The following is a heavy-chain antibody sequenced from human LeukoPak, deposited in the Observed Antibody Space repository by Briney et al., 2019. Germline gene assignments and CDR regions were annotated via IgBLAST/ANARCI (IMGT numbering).Heavy chain of an antibody. CDR3: ASTDPNHAILSGYFES. CDR2: LSNDATNK. CDR1: GFTFSNYG. Sequence: GGSLRLSCTASGFTFSNYGMHWVRQAPGKGLEWVAVLSNDATNKYYADSVKGRFTISRDNSKNTLYLQMNSLRAADTAVYYCASTDPNHAILSGYFESWGQGTLLTVSS. V-gene: IGHV3-30*03. J-gene: IGHJ4*02. D-gene: IGHD3-9*01.